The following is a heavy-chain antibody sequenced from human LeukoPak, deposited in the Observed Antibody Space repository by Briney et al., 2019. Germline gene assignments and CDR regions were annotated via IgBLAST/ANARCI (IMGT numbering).Heavy chain of an antibody. J-gene: IGHJ3*02. Sequence: GGSLRLSCAASGFTFSSYAMSGVRQAPGKGLEGVSGISGSGYFTYYAGSVKGRFTISRDNSKNTLYLQMNSLRAEDTAAYYCAKGSGGSGSNDAYDIWGQGTMVTVSS. CDR1: GFTFSSYA. CDR2: ISGSGYFT. D-gene: IGHD3-10*01. V-gene: IGHV3-23*01. CDR3: AKGSGGSGSNDAYDI.